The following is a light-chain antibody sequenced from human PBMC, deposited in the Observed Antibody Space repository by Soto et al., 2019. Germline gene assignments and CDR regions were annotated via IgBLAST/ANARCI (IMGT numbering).Light chain of an antibody. V-gene: IGKV3-11*01. Sequence: EIVLTQSPATLSLSPGERATLSCRASQSVSSSYLAWYQQKPGQAPRLLIYGASTRATGIPARFSGSGSGTEFTLTISSLEPEDFAVYYCQQRSKWPLTFGGGTKV. CDR2: GAS. CDR3: QQRSKWPLT. CDR1: QSVSSSY. J-gene: IGKJ4*01.